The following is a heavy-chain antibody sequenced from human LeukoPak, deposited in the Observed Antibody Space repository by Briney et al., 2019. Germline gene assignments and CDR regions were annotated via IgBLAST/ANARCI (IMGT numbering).Heavy chain of an antibody. V-gene: IGHV3-9*01. D-gene: IGHD3-22*01. J-gene: IGHJ4*02. CDR3: AKGPWYYYDSSGYYDY. CDR1: GFTFDDYA. Sequence: PGRSLRLSCAASGFTFDDYAMHWVRQAPGKGLEWVSGISWNSGSIGYADSVKGRFTISRDNAKNSLYLQTNSLRAEDTALYYCAKGPWYYYDSSGYYDYWGQGTLVTVSS. CDR2: ISWNSGSI.